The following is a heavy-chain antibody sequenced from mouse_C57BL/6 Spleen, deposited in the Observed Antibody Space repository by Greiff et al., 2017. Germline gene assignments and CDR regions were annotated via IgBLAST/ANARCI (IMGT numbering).Heavy chain of an antibody. J-gene: IGHJ2*01. V-gene: IGHV5-17*01. CDR2: ISSGSSTI. D-gene: IGHD2-4*01. CDR1: GFTFSDYG. Sequence: EVKVVESGGGLVKPGGSLKLSCAASGFTFSDYGMHWVRQAPEKGLEWVAYISSGSSTIYYADTVKGRFTISRDNAKNTLFLQMTSLRSEDTAMYYCTKLSTYYDYDYWGQGTTLTVSS. CDR3: TKLSTYYDYDY.